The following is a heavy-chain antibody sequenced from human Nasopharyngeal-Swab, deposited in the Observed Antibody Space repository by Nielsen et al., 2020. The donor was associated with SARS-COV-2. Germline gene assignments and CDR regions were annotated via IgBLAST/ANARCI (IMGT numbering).Heavy chain of an antibody. CDR1: GFTFSSYE. D-gene: IGHD3-10*01. CDR3: ARDRSTAELLWFGELLYGAFDI. CDR2: ISYDGSNK. Sequence: GGSLRLSCAASGFTFSSYEMNWVRQAPGKGLEWVAVISYDGSNKYYADSVKGRFTISRDNAKNTLYLQMNSLRAEDTAVYYCARDRSTAELLWFGELLYGAFDIWGQGTMVTVSS. V-gene: IGHV3-30-3*01. J-gene: IGHJ3*02.